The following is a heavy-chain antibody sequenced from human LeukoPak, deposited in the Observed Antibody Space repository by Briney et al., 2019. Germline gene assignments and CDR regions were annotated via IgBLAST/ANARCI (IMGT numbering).Heavy chain of an antibody. CDR3: ARDQLGDSSGYYGTKDAFDI. Sequence: PSETLSLTCAVYGGSFSGYYWSWIRQPPGKGLEWIGEINHSGSTNYNPSLKSRVTISVDTSKNQFSLKLSSVTAADTAVYYCARDQLGDSSGYYGTKDAFDIWGQGTMVTVSP. J-gene: IGHJ3*02. V-gene: IGHV4-34*01. CDR2: INHSGST. D-gene: IGHD3-22*01. CDR1: GGSFSGYY.